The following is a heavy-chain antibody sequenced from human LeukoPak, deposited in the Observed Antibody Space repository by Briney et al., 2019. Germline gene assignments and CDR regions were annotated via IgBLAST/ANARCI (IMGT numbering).Heavy chain of an antibody. CDR3: ARVVPYTIVVVPAAIEAFDI. CDR1: GFTVSSNY. J-gene: IGHJ3*02. Sequence: PGGSLRLSCAASGFTVSSNYMSWVRQAPGKGLEWVANIKQDGSEKYYVDSVKGRFTISRDNAKNSLYLQMNSLRAEDTAVYYCARVVPYTIVVVPAAIEAFDIWGQGTMVTVSS. D-gene: IGHD2-2*01. V-gene: IGHV3-7*01. CDR2: IKQDGSEK.